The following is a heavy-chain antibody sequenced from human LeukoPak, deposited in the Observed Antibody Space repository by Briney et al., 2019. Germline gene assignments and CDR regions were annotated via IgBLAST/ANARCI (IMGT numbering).Heavy chain of an antibody. Sequence: SETLSLTCTVSGGSISSSSYCWGWIRQPPGKGLEWIGSICYSGSTFYNPSLKSRVTLSVDTSKNQVSLKLSSVTAADTAVYYCARDDSNYSDSSGFDSWGQGTLVTVSS. CDR1: GGSISSSSYC. V-gene: IGHV4-39*07. D-gene: IGHD3-22*01. CDR3: ARDDSNYSDSSGFDS. J-gene: IGHJ4*02. CDR2: ICYSGST.